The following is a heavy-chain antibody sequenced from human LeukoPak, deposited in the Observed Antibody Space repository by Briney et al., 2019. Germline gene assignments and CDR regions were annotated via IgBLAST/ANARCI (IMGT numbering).Heavy chain of an antibody. CDR2: FNPNSGGT. Sequence: GASVKVSCKASGYTFTSYDINWVRQAPGQGREWMGWFNPNSGGTNYAQTSQGRVTMTRDTSISTAYMELSRRRSDDTAVYYCARGCLATTAPCSYWGQGTLVTVFS. D-gene: IGHD5-12*01. J-gene: IGHJ4*02. V-gene: IGHV1-2*02. CDR1: GYTFTSYD. CDR3: ARGCLATTAPCSY.